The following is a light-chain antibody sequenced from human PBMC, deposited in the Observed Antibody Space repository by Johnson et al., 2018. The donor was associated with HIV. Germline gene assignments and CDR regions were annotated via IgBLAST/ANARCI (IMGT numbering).Light chain of an antibody. J-gene: IGLJ1*01. Sequence: QSVFTQPPSVSAAPGQKVTISCSGSSSNIGNNYVSWYQQLPGTAPKLLIYDNNKRPSGIPARFFGSQSGTSATLGITGLQTGDEGDYYCGTWDSSLNTFVFGTGTRVTVL. CDR3: GTWDSSLNTFV. V-gene: IGLV1-51*01. CDR2: DNN. CDR1: SSNIGNNY.